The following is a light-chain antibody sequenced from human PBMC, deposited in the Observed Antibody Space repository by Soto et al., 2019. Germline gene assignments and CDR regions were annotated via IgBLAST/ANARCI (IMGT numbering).Light chain of an antibody. J-gene: IGKJ2*01. CDR2: DAS. Sequence: DIVLTQSPAPLSLSPGERATLSCRASQSVSSYLAWYQQKPGQAPRLLLYDASNRATGIPARFSGSGSGTDFTLTISSLQPQDLAVDYCRQRSNWPPYTFGQGTKLEIK. CDR3: RQRSNWPPYT. CDR1: QSVSSY. V-gene: IGKV3-11*01.